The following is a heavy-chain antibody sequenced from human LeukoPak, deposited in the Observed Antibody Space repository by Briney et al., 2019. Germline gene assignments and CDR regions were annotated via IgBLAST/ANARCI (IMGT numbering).Heavy chain of an antibody. CDR3: ARDRAWNYFDY. CDR1: GFTFSRHG. Sequence: GGSLRLSCAPSGFTFSRHGMHWVRQAPGKGLEWVAIISNDGSRKYYAHSVEGRFTISRDNSKNTLYLQMDSLRAEDTAVYYCARDRAWNYFDYWGQGTLVTVSS. J-gene: IGHJ4*02. V-gene: IGHV3-30*03. D-gene: IGHD3-3*01. CDR2: ISNDGSRK.